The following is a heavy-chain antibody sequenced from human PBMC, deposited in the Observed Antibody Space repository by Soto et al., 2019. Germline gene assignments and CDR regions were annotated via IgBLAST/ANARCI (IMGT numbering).Heavy chain of an antibody. D-gene: IGHD2-2*01. J-gene: IGHJ6*02. CDR2: IYPGDSDT. CDR1: GYSFTSYW. Sequence: PGESLKISCKGSGYSFTSYWIGWVRQMPGKGLEWMGIIYPGDSDTRYNPSLKSRVTISVDTSKNQFSLKLSSVTAADTAVYYCARDGRPGTMPIPGGMDVWGQGTTVTVSS. CDR3: ARDGRPGTMPIPGGMDV. V-gene: IGHV5-51*01.